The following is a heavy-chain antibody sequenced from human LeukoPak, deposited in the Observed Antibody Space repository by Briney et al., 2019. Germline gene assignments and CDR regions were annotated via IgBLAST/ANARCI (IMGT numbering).Heavy chain of an antibody. CDR3: ARDRYGSGSWWFDP. D-gene: IGHD3-10*01. Sequence: SQTLSLTCTVSGGSISSGGYYWSWIRQHPGKGLEWIGYIYYSGSTYYNPSLKSRVTISVDTSKNQFTLKLSSVTAADTAVYYCARDRYGSGSWWFDPWGQGTLVTVSS. V-gene: IGHV4-31*03. CDR1: GGSISSGGYY. J-gene: IGHJ5*02. CDR2: IYYSGST.